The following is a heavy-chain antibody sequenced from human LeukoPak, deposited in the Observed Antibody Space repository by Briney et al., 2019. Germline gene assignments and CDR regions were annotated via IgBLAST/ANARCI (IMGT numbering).Heavy chain of an antibody. CDR2: INAGNGNT. V-gene: IGHV1-3*01. D-gene: IGHD6-6*01. CDR3: ARSAGEYSQYYLDYYGMDV. J-gene: IGHJ6*02. CDR1: GNTFTTYA. Sequence: VASVKVSCKASGNTFTTYAFHWVRQAPGQRLEWMGWINAGNGNTKYSQKFQGRVTITRDTSASTAYMELSSLRSEDTAVYYRARSAGEYSQYYLDYYGMDVWGQGTTVTVSS.